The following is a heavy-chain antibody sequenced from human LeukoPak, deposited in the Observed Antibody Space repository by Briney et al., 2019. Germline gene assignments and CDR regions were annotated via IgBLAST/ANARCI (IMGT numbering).Heavy chain of an antibody. Sequence: SETLSLTCTVSGGSISSYYWSWFRQPPGKGLEWIGYIYYSGSTNYNPSLKSRVTISVDTSKNQLSLKLSSVTAADAAVYYCARSPSTMVRGVIGPVPDYWGQGTLVTVSS. CDR2: IYYSGST. V-gene: IGHV4-59*01. CDR1: GGSISSYY. J-gene: IGHJ4*02. CDR3: ARSPSTMVRGVIGPVPDY. D-gene: IGHD3-10*01.